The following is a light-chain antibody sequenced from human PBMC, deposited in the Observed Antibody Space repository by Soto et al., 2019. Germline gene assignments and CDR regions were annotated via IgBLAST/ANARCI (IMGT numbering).Light chain of an antibody. CDR1: SANIGAAYN. J-gene: IGLJ1*01. V-gene: IGLV1-40*01. CDR2: GNN. CDR3: AAWDDSLHGFYV. Sequence: QSVLTQPPSVSGAPGQRVTISCTGGSANIGAAYNVDWYQQLPGTAPKLLIYGNNNRPSGVPARFPGSKSGTSASLAISGLQSEDEADYYCAAWDDSLHGFYVFGTGTKVTVL.